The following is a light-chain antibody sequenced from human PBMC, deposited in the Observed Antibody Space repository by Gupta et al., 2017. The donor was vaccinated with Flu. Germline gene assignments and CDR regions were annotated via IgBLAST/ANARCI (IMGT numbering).Light chain of an antibody. Sequence: QSALTQPASVSGSPGQSITISCTGTSSDVGGYNYVSWYQQHPAKAPKLMIYEVSNRPSGVSNRFSGSKAGNTASLTISGLQAEDEADYYCRSYTSSSTYVFGTGTKVTVL. CDR2: EVS. CDR3: RSYTSSSTYV. J-gene: IGLJ1*01. CDR1: SSDVGGYNY. V-gene: IGLV2-14*01.